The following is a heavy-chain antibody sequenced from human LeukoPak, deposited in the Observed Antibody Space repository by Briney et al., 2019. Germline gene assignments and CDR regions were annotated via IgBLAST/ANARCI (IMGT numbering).Heavy chain of an antibody. D-gene: IGHD2-15*01. CDR1: GFTFSHAW. J-gene: IGHJ4*02. CDR3: TTIRGFCSGRSCLGY. Sequence: GGPLRLSCAVSGFTFSHAWMSWVRQAPGKGLEWVGRIKSKIDGGTTDYGAPVKGRFTISRDDSKNTLYLQMNSLKSEDTAVYYCTTIRGFCSGRSCLGYWGQGTLVTVSA. CDR2: IKSKIDGGTT. V-gene: IGHV3-15*01.